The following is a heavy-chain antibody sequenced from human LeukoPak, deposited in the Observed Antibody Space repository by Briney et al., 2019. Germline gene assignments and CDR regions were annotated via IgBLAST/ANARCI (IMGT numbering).Heavy chain of an antibody. CDR3: TTDFDGSGSYYNVSA. CDR1: GFTFSNAW. D-gene: IGHD3-10*01. V-gene: IGHV3-15*01. J-gene: IGHJ4*02. CDR2: IKSKTDGGTT. Sequence: GGSLRLSCAASGFTFSNAWMSWVRQAPGKGLEWVGRIKSKTDGGTTDYAAPVKGRFTISRDDSKNTLYLQMNSLKTEDTAVYYCTTDFDGSGSYYNVSAWGQGTLVTVSS.